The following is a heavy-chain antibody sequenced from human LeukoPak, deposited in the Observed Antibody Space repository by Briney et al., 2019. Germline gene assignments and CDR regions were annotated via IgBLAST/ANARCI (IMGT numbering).Heavy chain of an antibody. V-gene: IGHV4-59*01. CDR3: ARVVGYYDSSGKIQSDAFDI. CDR1: GGSISSYY. J-gene: IGHJ3*02. D-gene: IGHD3-22*01. CDR2: IYYSGST. Sequence: SETLSLTCTVSGGSISSYYWSWIRQPPGKGLEWIGYIYYSGSTNYNPSLKSRVTISVDTSKNQFSLKLSSVTAADTAVYYCARVVGYYDSSGKIQSDAFDIWGQGTMVTVSS.